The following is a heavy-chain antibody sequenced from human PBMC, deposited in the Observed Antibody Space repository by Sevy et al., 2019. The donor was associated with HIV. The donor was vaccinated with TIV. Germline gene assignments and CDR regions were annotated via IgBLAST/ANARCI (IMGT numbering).Heavy chain of an antibody. J-gene: IGHJ6*02. V-gene: IGHV4-39*01. Sequence: SETLSLTCTVSGGSISSSSYYWGWIRQPPGKGLEWIGSIYYSGRTYYNPSLKSRVTISVDTSKNQLSLKLSSVTAADTAVYYCARGALYYYYGMDVWGQGTTVTVSS. CDR3: ARGALYYYYGMDV. CDR1: GGSISSSSYY. CDR2: IYYSGRT. D-gene: IGHD1-26*01.